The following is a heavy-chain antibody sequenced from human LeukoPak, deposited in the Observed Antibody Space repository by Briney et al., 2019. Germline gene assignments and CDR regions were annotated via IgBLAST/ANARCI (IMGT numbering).Heavy chain of an antibody. CDR3: ARDSSDYGGSPDY. CDR1: GFTFSSYA. V-gene: IGHV3-30-3*01. CDR2: ISYDGSNK. Sequence: GGSLRLSCAASGFTFSSYAMHWVRQAPGKGLEWVAVISYDGSNKYYADSVKGRFTISRDNSKNTLYLRMNSLRAEDTAVYYCARDSSDYGGSPDYWGQGTLVTVSS. D-gene: IGHD4-23*01. J-gene: IGHJ4*02.